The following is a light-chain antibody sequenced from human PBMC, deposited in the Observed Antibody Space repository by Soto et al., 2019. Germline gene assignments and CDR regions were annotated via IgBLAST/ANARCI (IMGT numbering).Light chain of an antibody. J-gene: IGKJ4*01. V-gene: IGKV1D-12*01. CDR1: QGINSW. CDR2: AAS. Sequence: DIQMTQSPSSVSASVGDRVTITCRASQGINSWLAWYLQKPGKAPKLLISAASSLQSGVPSRFSGSGSGTDFTLTISSLQPEDFATYYCQLAYIVPFTFGGGTKVEIK. CDR3: QLAYIVPFT.